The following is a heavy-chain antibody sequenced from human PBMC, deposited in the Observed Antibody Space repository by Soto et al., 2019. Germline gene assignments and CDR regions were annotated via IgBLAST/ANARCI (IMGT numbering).Heavy chain of an antibody. CDR3: ARGSVVAGIAVAGPFDY. Sequence: ETLSLTCTVSGGSISSYYWSWIRQPPGKGLEWIGYIYYSGSTNYNPSLKSRVTISVDTSKNQFSLKLSSVTAADTAVYYCARGSVVAGIAVAGPFDYWGQGTLVTVSS. V-gene: IGHV4-59*01. CDR1: GGSISSYY. CDR2: IYYSGST. D-gene: IGHD6-19*01. J-gene: IGHJ4*02.